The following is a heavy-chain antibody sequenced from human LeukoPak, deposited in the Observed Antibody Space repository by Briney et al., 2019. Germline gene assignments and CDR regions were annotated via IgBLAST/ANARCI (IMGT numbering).Heavy chain of an antibody. CDR1: GYTFTGYY. Sequence: VSVKVSCKASGYTFTGYYMHWVRQAPGQGLEWMGWINPNSGGTNYAQKFQGWVTMTRDTSISTAYMELSRLRSDDTAVYYCARLAYCGGDCYRFDYWGQGTLVTVSS. CDR2: INPNSGGT. V-gene: IGHV1-2*04. D-gene: IGHD2-21*02. CDR3: ARLAYCGGDCYRFDY. J-gene: IGHJ4*02.